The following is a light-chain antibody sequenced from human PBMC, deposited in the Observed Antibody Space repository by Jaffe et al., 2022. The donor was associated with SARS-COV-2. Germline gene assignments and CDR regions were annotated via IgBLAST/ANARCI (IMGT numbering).Light chain of an antibody. CDR1: QSVTSSY. CDR3: QQYGRSPGT. CDR2: GAS. V-gene: IGKV3-20*01. Sequence: EIVLTQSPGTLSLSPGERATLSCRASQSVTSSYLAWYQQKPGQAPRLLIYGASSRATGIPERFSGRGSGTDFTLTISRLEPEDFAVYYCQQYGRSPGTFGQGTKLEIK. J-gene: IGKJ2*01.